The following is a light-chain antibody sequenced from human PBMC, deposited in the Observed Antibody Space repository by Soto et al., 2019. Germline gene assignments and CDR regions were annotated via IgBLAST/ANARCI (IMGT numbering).Light chain of an antibody. J-gene: IGKJ4*01. CDR3: QQRSNT. Sequence: EIVLTQSPVTLSLSPGERATLSCRASQSVSSYLAWYQQKPGQAPRLLIYDASNRATGIPARFSGSGSGTDFTLTISSLEPEDFAVYYCQQRSNTFGGGTKVEIK. CDR1: QSVSSY. V-gene: IGKV3-11*01. CDR2: DAS.